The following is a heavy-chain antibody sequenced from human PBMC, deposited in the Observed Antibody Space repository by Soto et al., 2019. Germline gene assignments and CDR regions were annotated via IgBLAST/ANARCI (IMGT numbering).Heavy chain of an antibody. D-gene: IGHD3-22*01. Sequence: ASVKVSCKASGYTFTGYYMHWVRQAPGQGLEWMGWINPNSGGTNYAQKFQGRVTMTRDTSISTAYMELSRLRSDDTAVYYCARVHDSSGFPRVSHVDHFDYWGQGTLVTVSS. CDR2: INPNSGGT. CDR1: GYTFTGYY. V-gene: IGHV1-2*02. J-gene: IGHJ4*02. CDR3: ARVHDSSGFPRVSHVDHFDY.